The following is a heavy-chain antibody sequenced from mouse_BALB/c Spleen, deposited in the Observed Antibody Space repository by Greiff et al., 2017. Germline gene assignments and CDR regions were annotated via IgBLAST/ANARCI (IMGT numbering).Heavy chain of an antibody. Sequence: EVQLQQSGPELVKPGASVKISCKASGYTFTDYNMHWVKQSHGKSLEWIGYIYPYNGGTGYNQKFKSKATLTVDNSSSTAYMELRSLTSEDSAVFYCARNIYDYDGTWFAYWGQGTLVTVSA. D-gene: IGHD2-4*01. V-gene: IGHV1S29*02. CDR3: ARNIYDYDGTWFAY. CDR2: IYPYNGGT. J-gene: IGHJ3*01. CDR1: GYTFTDYN.